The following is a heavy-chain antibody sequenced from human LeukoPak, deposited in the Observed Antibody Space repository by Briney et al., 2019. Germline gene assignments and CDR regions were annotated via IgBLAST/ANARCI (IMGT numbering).Heavy chain of an antibody. V-gene: IGHV4-61*01. D-gene: IGHD3-16*01. CDR2: IYYSGST. CDR1: GGSISSGNYY. CDR3: ATDGGDAFDI. J-gene: IGHJ3*02. Sequence: PSETLSLTCTVSGGSISSGNYYWSWIRQPPGKGLEWIGYIYYSGSTNYNPSFKSRVTISVDTSKNQFSLKLSSVTAADTAVYYCATDGGDAFDIWGQGTMVTVSS.